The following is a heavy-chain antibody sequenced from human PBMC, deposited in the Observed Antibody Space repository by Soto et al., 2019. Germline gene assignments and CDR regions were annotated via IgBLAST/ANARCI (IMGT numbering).Heavy chain of an antibody. CDR1: GFTFSSYW. V-gene: IGHV3-7*01. J-gene: IGHJ4*02. Sequence: HPGGSLRLSCAASGFTFSSYWMSWVRQAPGKGLEWVANIKQDGSEKYYVDSVKGRFTISRDNAKNSLYLQMNSLRAEDTAVYYCARVREGTTVGVDYWGQGTLVTVSS. D-gene: IGHD2-2*01. CDR3: ARVREGTTVGVDY. CDR2: IKQDGSEK.